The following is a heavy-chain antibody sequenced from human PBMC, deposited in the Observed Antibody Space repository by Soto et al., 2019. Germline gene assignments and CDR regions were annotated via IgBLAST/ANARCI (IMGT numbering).Heavy chain of an antibody. CDR1: GYTFTGYY. CDR2: INPNSGGT. J-gene: IGHJ6*02. V-gene: IGHV1-2*04. Sequence: QVQLVQSGAEVKKPGASVKVSCKASGYTFTGYYMHWVRQAPGQGLEWMGWINPNSGGTNYAQKFQGWVTMTRDTSISTAYMELSRLRSDDTAVYYCARDYRYSSGWYLYYYGMDVWGQGTTVTVSS. CDR3: ARDYRYSSGWYLYYYGMDV. D-gene: IGHD6-19*01.